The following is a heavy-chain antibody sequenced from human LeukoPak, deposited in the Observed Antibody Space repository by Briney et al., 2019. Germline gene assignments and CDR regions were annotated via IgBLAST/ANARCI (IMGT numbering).Heavy chain of an antibody. CDR2: IRGSDGST. CDR1: GFTFSTYA. Sequence: GESLRLSCAASGFTFSTYALSWVRQAPGKGLEWVSSIRGSDGSTYYTDSVKGRFAISRDNSKNTLYLQMNSLRAEDTAVYYCAKDVYGDYGGLDYWGQGTLVTVSS. CDR3: AKDVYGDYGGLDY. D-gene: IGHD4-17*01. V-gene: IGHV3-23*01. J-gene: IGHJ4*02.